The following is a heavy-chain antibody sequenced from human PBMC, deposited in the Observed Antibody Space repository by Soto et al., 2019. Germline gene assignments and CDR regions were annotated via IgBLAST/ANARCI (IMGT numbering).Heavy chain of an antibody. CDR1: GFTVGNNY. D-gene: IGHD3-10*01. V-gene: IGHV3-53*01. CDR3: AKDGRGSGSHYNSFGY. Sequence: ESGGGLIHPGGSLKLSCAASGFTVGNNYMSWVRQAPGKGLEWVSLIYSTGTTKYADSVKGRFTVSRANAKNTLYLQMNSLRAEDTAVYYCAKDGRGSGSHYNSFGYWGQGTLVTGSS. CDR2: IYSTGTT. J-gene: IGHJ4*02.